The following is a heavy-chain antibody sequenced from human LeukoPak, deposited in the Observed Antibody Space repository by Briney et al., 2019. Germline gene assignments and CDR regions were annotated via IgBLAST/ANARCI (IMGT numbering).Heavy chain of an antibody. J-gene: IGHJ4*02. CDR2: ISPTGSTT. D-gene: IGHD6-6*01. CDR3: ARGPNSNWSGLDF. CDR1: GFSFSGHW. Sequence: GGSLRLSCTASGFSFSGHWMHWARQLPGKGLVWVSRISPTGSTTSYADSVKGRFTVSRGNAKNTLYLQVNNLRAEDTAVYYCARGPNSNWSGLDFWGQGTLLTVSS. V-gene: IGHV3-74*01.